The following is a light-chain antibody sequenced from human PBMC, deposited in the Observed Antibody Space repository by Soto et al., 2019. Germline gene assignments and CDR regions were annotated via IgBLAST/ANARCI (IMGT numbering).Light chain of an antibody. J-gene: IGKJ2*01. CDR2: GAS. V-gene: IGKV3-11*01. CDR3: QQRSIWPPGS. Sequence: EIVLTQSPATLSLSPGERATLSCRASPSIYNYLAWYQHKPGQAPRLLIYGASNRATDIPARFSGSGSGTDFTLTISSLEPEDFAVYYCQQRSIWPPGSFGQGTKLEIK. CDR1: PSIYNY.